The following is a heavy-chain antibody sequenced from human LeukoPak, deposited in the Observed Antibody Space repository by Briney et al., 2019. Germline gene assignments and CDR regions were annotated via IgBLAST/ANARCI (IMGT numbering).Heavy chain of an antibody. V-gene: IGHV5-51*01. J-gene: IGHJ4*02. D-gene: IGHD2-2*01. CDR3: ARHLSSITSCPNY. CDR1: GYSFASYW. CDR2: IYPGNSDI. Sequence: GESLKISCKGSGYSFASYWIAWVRQMPGKGLEWMGVIYPGNSDITYSPSFQGQVTISADKSVSTAYLHWSSLKASDTPIYYCARHLSSITSCPNYWGQGTLVTVSS.